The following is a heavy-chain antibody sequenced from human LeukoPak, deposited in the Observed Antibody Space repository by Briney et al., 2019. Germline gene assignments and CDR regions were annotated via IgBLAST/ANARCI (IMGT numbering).Heavy chain of an antibody. CDR2: ITNNGRTI. Sequence: GALRLSCAASGFTFSSCEMNWVRQAPGRGLEWVSFITNNGRTIYYADSVKGRFTISRDDAKNSLYLQMNSLRADDTAIYYCARDIRPPPERYFDLWGRGTLVTVSS. J-gene: IGHJ2*01. CDR3: ARDIRPPPERYFDL. CDR1: GFTFSSCE. D-gene: IGHD1-14*01. V-gene: IGHV3-48*03.